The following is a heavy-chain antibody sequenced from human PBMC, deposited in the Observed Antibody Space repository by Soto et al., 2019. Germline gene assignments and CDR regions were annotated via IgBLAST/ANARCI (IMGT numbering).Heavy chain of an antibody. CDR1: GGSISSYY. CDR3: ARPHGGSSGRDNWFDP. Sequence: SETLSLTCTVSGGSISSYYWSWIRQPPGKGLEWIGYIYYSGSTNYNPSLKSRVTISVDTSKNQFSLKLSSVTAADTAVYYCARPHGGSSGRDNWFDPWGQGTLVTVSS. J-gene: IGHJ5*02. D-gene: IGHD6-25*01. CDR2: IYYSGST. V-gene: IGHV4-59*01.